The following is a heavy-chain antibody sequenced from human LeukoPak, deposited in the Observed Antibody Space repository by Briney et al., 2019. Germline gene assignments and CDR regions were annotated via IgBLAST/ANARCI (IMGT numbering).Heavy chain of an antibody. V-gene: IGHV4-39*07. CDR2: IYYSGRT. Sequence: KTSETLSLTCTVSGGSISSSSYYWGWIRQPPGKGLEWIGGIYYSGRTYYNPSLKSRVTISVDTSKNQFSLKLSSVPAADTAVYYCAREDGWFDPWGQGTLVTVSS. D-gene: IGHD5-24*01. CDR3: AREDGWFDP. J-gene: IGHJ5*02. CDR1: GGSISSSSYY.